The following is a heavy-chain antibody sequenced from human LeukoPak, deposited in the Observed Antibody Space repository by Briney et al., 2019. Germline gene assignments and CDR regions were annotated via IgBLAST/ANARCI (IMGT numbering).Heavy chain of an antibody. CDR1: GYSFTSYW. Sequence: GESLKISCKGSGYSFTSYWIGWVRQMPGKGLEWMGIIYPGDSDTRYRPSFQGQVTISADKSINTAYLQWSSLKASDTAMYYCARVVDYDTSGYQTKNWFDPWGQGTLVTVSS. CDR3: ARVVDYDTSGYQTKNWFDP. D-gene: IGHD3-22*01. V-gene: IGHV5-51*01. CDR2: IYPGDSDT. J-gene: IGHJ5*02.